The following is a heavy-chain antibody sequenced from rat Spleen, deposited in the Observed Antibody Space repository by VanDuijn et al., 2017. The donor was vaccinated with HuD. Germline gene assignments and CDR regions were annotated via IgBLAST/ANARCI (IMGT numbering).Heavy chain of an antibody. Sequence: EVQLVESGGGLVQPGRSLKLSCAASGFTFRNYDMAWVRQAPTKGLEWVAYIRTGGDNTYYRDSVQGRFTISRDNAKSTLYLQMDSLRSEDTASYYCARHSRLTIASYFDYWGQGVMVTVSS. V-gene: IGHV5-25*01. J-gene: IGHJ2*01. CDR1: GFTFRNYD. CDR2: IRTGGDNT. D-gene: IGHD1-2*01. CDR3: ARHSRLTIASYFDY.